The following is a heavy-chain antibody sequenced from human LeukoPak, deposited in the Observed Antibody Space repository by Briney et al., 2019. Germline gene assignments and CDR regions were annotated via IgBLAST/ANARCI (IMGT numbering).Heavy chain of an antibody. V-gene: IGHV1-2*02. CDR3: ARDRYYGSGSYYMTDNWFDP. CDR1: GYTFTGYY. J-gene: IGHJ5*02. D-gene: IGHD3-10*01. Sequence: GASVKVSCKASGYTFTGYYMHWVRQAPGQGLEWMGWINPNSGGTNYAQKLQGRVTMTTDTSTSTAYMELRSLRSDDTAVYYCARDRYYGSGSYYMTDNWFDPWGQGTLVTVSS. CDR2: INPNSGGT.